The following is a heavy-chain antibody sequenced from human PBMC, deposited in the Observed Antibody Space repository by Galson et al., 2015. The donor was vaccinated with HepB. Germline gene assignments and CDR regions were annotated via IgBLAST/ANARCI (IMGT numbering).Heavy chain of an antibody. J-gene: IGHJ3*02. D-gene: IGHD4-17*01. CDR2: IGTAGDP. CDR3: ARVGYGDARGAFDI. Sequence: SLRLSCAASGFTFSSYDMHWVRQATGKGLEWVSAIGTAGDPYYPGSVKGRFTISRENAKNSLYLQMNSLRAGDTAVYYCARVGYGDARGAFDIWGQGTMVTVSS. V-gene: IGHV3-13*05. CDR1: GFTFSSYD.